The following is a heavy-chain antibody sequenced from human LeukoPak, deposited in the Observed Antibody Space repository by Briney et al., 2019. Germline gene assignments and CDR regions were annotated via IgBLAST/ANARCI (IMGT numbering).Heavy chain of an antibody. D-gene: IGHD5-24*01. CDR3: ARDLRTQLDGYNPPYHFDY. Sequence: GGSLRLSCAASGFTFTSHSMSWVRQAPGKGPEWVSSISSGSSHIYYADSAKGRFSVSRDNAKNSLYLQMNSLRAEDTAVYYCARDLRTQLDGYNPPYHFDYWGQGTLVAVSS. CDR2: ISSGSSHI. V-gene: IGHV3-21*01. J-gene: IGHJ4*02. CDR1: GFTFTSHS.